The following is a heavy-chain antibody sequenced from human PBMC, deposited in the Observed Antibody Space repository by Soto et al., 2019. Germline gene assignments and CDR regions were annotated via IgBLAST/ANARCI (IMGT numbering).Heavy chain of an antibody. CDR3: ATASFPVSAMVRGVFCYWFAP. J-gene: IGHJ5*02. Sequence: ASVKVSCKVSGYTLTELSMHWVRQAPGKGLEWMGGFDPEDGETIYAQKFQGRVTMTEDTSTDTAYMELSSLRSEDTAVYYCATASFPVSAMVRGVFCYWFAPWGQGTLVTVSS. CDR2: FDPEDGET. D-gene: IGHD3-10*01. V-gene: IGHV1-24*01. CDR1: GYTLTELS.